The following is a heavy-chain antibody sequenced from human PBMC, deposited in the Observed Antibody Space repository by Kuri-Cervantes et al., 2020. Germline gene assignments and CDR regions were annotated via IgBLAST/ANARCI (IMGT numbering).Heavy chain of an antibody. CDR2: INAGNGNT. CDR1: GSTFTSYA. CDR3: ARVESLSRFDP. J-gene: IGHJ5*02. V-gene: IGHV1-3*01. Sequence: ASVKVSCKASGSTFTSYAMHWVRQAPGQRLEWMGWINAGNGNTKYSQKFQGRVTITRDTSTSTVYMELSSLRSEDTAVYYCARVESLSRFDPWGQGTLVTVSS.